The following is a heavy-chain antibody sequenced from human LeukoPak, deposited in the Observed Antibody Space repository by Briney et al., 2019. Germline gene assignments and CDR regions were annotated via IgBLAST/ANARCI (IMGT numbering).Heavy chain of an antibody. Sequence: ASVKVSCKASGYTFTSYGISWVRQAPGQGLEWMGWISAYNGNTNYAQKLQGRVTMTTDTSTSTAYMELRSLRSDDTAVYYCARGPTAGIAAAEFDYWGQGTLVTVSS. D-gene: IGHD6-13*01. CDR2: ISAYNGNT. CDR3: ARGPTAGIAAAEFDY. V-gene: IGHV1-18*01. J-gene: IGHJ4*02. CDR1: GYTFTSYG.